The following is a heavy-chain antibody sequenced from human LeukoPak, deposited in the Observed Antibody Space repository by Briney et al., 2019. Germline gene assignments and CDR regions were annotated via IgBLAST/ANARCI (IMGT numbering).Heavy chain of an antibody. CDR3: ARKAHYYGSGSFDY. J-gene: IGHJ4*02. Sequence: SVKVSCKASGGTFSSYAISWVRQAPGQGLEWMGGIIPIFGTANYAQKFQGRVTITADESTSTAYMELSSLRSEDTAVYYCARKAHYYGSGSFDYWGQGTLVTVSS. V-gene: IGHV1-69*13. CDR2: IIPIFGTA. D-gene: IGHD3-10*01. CDR1: GGTFSSYA.